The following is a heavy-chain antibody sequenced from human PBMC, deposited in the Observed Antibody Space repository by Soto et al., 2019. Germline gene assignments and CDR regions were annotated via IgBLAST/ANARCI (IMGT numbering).Heavy chain of an antibody. J-gene: IGHJ4*02. CDR3: ARSTVVVAAANDY. V-gene: IGHV3-23*01. CDR2: ISGSGGST. CDR1: GFTFSSYA. D-gene: IGHD2-15*01. Sequence: GGSLRLSCAASGFTFSSYAMSWVRQAPGKGLEWVSAISGSGGSTYYADSVKGRFTISRDNAKNSLYLQMNSLRAEDTAVYYCARSTVVVAAANDYWGQGTLVTVSS.